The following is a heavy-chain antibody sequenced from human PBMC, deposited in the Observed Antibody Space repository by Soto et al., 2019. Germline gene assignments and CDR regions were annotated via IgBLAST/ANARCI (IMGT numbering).Heavy chain of an antibody. CDR2: VYYGGNT. D-gene: IGHD3-22*01. J-gene: IGHJ4*02. Sequence: ASETLSLTCTVSGDSISGSNIRYYWGWIRQTPAQGLEWIGSVYYGGNTYYSPSLESRVTISVDTSKNQLSLRSSSVTAADTALFYCVRQGYYCDRSGPYYFDSWGQGIPVTVSS. CDR1: GDSISGSNIRYY. CDR3: VRQGYYCDRSGPYYFDS. V-gene: IGHV4-39*01.